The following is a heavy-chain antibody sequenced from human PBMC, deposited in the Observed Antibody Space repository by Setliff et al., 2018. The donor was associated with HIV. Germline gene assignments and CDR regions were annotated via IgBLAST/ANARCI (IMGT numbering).Heavy chain of an antibody. D-gene: IGHD3-3*01. CDR3: ARLQFLEGYFLDV. CDR1: GYNFSSYW. V-gene: IGHV5-51*01. J-gene: IGHJ6*03. CDR2: IYPGDSNT. Sequence: GESLKLSCKGSGYNFSSYWIGWVRQMPGKGLEWMGIIYPGDSNTKYSTSFQGQVTLSADKSIRTTYLQWSSLKASDTAMYYCARLQFLEGYFLDVWGTGTTVTVSS.